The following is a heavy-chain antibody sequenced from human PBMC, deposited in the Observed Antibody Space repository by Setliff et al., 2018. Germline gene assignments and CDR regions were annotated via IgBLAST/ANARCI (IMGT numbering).Heavy chain of an antibody. D-gene: IGHD3-22*01. CDR3: ARDLGYYDSSGYYEG. CDR2: MNPNNGNT. CDR1: GYTFINYE. V-gene: IGHV1-8*02. Sequence: ASVKVSCKASGYTFINYEINWVRQATGQGLEWMGGMNPNNGNTGYAQKFQGRVTMTRNTSISTAYMELSSLRSEDTAVYYCARDLGYYDSSGYYEGWGQGTLVTVSS. J-gene: IGHJ4*02.